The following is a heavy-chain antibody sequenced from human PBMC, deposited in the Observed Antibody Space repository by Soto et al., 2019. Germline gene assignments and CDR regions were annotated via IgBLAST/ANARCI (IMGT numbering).Heavy chain of an antibody. Sequence: GASVKVSCKASGYTFIGYYMHWVRQAPGQGLEWMGWINPNSGGTNYAQNFQGRVTMTRDTSSYTAYMELTRLRSDDTAVYYCARDSYYDILTGYSRNAFDMWGQGTMVTVS. CDR1: GYTFIGYY. J-gene: IGHJ3*02. V-gene: IGHV1-2*02. D-gene: IGHD3-9*01. CDR2: INPNSGGT. CDR3: ARDSYYDILTGYSRNAFDM.